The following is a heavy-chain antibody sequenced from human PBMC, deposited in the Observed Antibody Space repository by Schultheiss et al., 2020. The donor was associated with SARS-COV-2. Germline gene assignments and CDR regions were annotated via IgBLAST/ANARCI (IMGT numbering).Heavy chain of an antibody. CDR2: ISGSGGST. V-gene: IGHV3-23*01. D-gene: IGHD3-10*01. J-gene: IGHJ6*01. CDR3: ARGTMVRGALYYYYYGMDV. Sequence: GGSLRLSCAASGFTFSSYAMSWVRQAPGKGLEWVSAISGSGGSTYYADSVKGRFTISRDNSKNTLYLQMNSLRAEDTAVYYCARGTMVRGALYYYYYGMDVWGQGTTVTVSS. CDR1: GFTFSSYA.